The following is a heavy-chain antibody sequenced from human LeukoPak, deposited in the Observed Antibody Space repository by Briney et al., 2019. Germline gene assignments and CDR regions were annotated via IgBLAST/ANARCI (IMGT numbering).Heavy chain of an antibody. CDR3: ARHAAIGGSGWYGFDY. V-gene: IGHV4-59*08. D-gene: IGHD6-19*01. CDR1: GGSISSYY. Sequence: SETLSLTCTVSGGSISSYYWSWIRQHPGKRLELIGYIYYSGSTNYNPSLKSRVTISVDTSKNQFSLKLSSVTAADTAVYYCARHAAIGGSGWYGFDYWGQGTLVTVSS. CDR2: IYYSGST. J-gene: IGHJ4*02.